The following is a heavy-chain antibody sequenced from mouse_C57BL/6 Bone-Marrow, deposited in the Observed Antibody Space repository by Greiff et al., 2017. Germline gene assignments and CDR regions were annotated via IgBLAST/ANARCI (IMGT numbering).Heavy chain of an antibody. CDR2: ISNGGGST. Sequence: EVKLMESGGGLVQPGGSLKLSCAASGFTFSDYYMYWVRQTPEKRLEWVAYISNGGGSTYYPDTVKGRFTISRDNAKNTLYLQMSRLKSEDTAMYYCARDYYYGNYYAMDYWGQGTSVTVSS. J-gene: IGHJ4*01. V-gene: IGHV5-12*01. CDR3: ARDYYYGNYYAMDY. CDR1: GFTFSDYY. D-gene: IGHD1-1*01.